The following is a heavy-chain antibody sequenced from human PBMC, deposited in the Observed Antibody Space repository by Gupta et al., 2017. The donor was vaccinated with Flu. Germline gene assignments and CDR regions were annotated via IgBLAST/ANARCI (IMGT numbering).Heavy chain of an antibody. J-gene: IGHJ5*02. D-gene: IGHD3-10*01. CDR3: ASYYGSGSYYLPEPVWFDP. CDR1: GGSMSSSSYY. CDR2: IYYSGST. Sequence: QLQLQESGPGLVTPSETLSLTCTVSGGSMSSSSYYWGWIRQPPGKGLEWIGSIYYSGSTYYNPSLKSRVTISVDTSKNQFSLKLSSVTAADTAVYYCASYYGSGSYYLPEPVWFDPWGQGTLVTVSS. V-gene: IGHV4-39*01.